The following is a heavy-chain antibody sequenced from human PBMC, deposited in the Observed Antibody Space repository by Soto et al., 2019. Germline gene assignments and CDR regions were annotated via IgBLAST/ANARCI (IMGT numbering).Heavy chain of an antibody. D-gene: IGHD4-17*01. J-gene: IGHJ6*02. CDR2: IWWDGSNS. Sequence: PGGSLRLSCAASGFIFSSYGMHWVRQAPGKGLEWVAVIWWDGSNSYYADSMQGRFTIPRDNSKNTLYLQMNSLRAEDTGVYYCARRAYGDYGMDVWGQGTTVTVSS. V-gene: IGHV3-33*01. CDR1: GFIFSSYG. CDR3: ARRAYGDYGMDV.